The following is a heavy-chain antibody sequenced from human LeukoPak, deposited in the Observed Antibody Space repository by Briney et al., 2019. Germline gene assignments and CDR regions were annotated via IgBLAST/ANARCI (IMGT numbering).Heavy chain of an antibody. CDR1: GYTFTSYG. CDR3: ARARGDDSSGYSLH. Sequence: GASVKVSCKASGYTFTSYGISWVRQAPGQGLEWMGWISAYNGNTNYAQKFQGRVTMTTDTSTSTAYMELRSLRSDDTAVYYCARARGDDSSGYSLHWGQGTLVTVSS. J-gene: IGHJ4*02. D-gene: IGHD3-22*01. V-gene: IGHV1-18*01. CDR2: ISAYNGNT.